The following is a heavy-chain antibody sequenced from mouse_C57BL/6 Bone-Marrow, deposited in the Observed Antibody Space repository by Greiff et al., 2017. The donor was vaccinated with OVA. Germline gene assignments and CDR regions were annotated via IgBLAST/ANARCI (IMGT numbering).Heavy chain of an antibody. CDR3: ARRDYYGSDY. J-gene: IGHJ2*01. D-gene: IGHD1-1*01. Sequence: QVQLQQPGAELVKPGASVKLSCKASGYTFTSYWMQWVKQRPGQGLEWIGEIDPSDSYTNYNQKFKGKATLTVDTSSSTAYMQLSSLTSEDPAVYYCARRDYYGSDYWGQGTTLTVSS. CDR1: GYTFTSYW. V-gene: IGHV1-50*01. CDR2: IDPSDSYT.